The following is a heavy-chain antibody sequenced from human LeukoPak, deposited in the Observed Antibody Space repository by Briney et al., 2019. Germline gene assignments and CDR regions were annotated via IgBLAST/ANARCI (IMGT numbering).Heavy chain of an antibody. Sequence: SGTLSLTCTVSGGSISNYYWSWIRQSPGKGLEWIGQIYYSGSSNNNPSLRGRVTMSVDTSKNQFYLNLNSVTAADTAVYYCARVTAGTTLFEGIDYWGQGTLVTVSS. CDR1: GGSISNYY. CDR3: ARVTAGTTLFEGIDY. CDR2: IYYSGSS. V-gene: IGHV4-59*08. D-gene: IGHD1-1*01. J-gene: IGHJ4*02.